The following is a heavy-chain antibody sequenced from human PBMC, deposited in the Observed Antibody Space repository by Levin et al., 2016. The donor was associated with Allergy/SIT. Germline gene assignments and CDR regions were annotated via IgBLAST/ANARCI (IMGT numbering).Heavy chain of an antibody. CDR3: ASTSVLLWFGESDAFDI. D-gene: IGHD3-10*01. CDR1: GGSISSGSYY. Sequence: SETLSLTCTVSGGSISSGSYYWSWIRQPAGKGLEWIGRIYTSGSTNYNPSLKSRVTISVDTSKNQFSLKLSSVTAADTAVYYCASTSVLLWFGESDAFDIWGQGTMVTVSS. CDR2: IYTSGST. V-gene: IGHV4-61*02. J-gene: IGHJ3*02.